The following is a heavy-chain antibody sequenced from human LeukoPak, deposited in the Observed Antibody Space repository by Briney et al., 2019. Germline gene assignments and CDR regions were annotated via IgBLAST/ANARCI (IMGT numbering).Heavy chain of an antibody. CDR1: GYTFSNYG. CDR3: ARHSGSGWQALGY. V-gene: IGHV1-18*04. CDR2: TGYNGNT. D-gene: IGHD6-19*01. Sequence: ASAKVSCKASGYTFSNYGISWVRQAPGLGLEWMGWTGYNGNTNYAQKFQDRVTMTTDTSTTTAYMELRSLESDDTAVYYCARHSGSGWQALGYWGQGTLVTVSS. J-gene: IGHJ4*02.